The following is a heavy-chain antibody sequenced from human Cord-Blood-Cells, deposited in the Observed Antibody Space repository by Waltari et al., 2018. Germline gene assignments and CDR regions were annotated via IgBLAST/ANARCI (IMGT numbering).Heavy chain of an antibody. CDR2: IYSGGRT. D-gene: IGHD3-10*01. CDR3: ARSRGAVRGVIDY. J-gene: IGHJ4*02. V-gene: IGHV3-53*01. CDR1: GFTVSSNY. Sequence: EVQLVESGGGLIQPGGSLRLSCAASGFTVSSNYMSWVRQAPGKGLEWVSVIYSGGRTYSADSVKGRFTISRDKSKNTLYLQMNSLRAEDTAVYYCARSRGAVRGVIDYWGQGTLVTVSS.